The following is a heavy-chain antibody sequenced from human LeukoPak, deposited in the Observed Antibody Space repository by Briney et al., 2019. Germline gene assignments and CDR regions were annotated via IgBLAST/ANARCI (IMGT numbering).Heavy chain of an antibody. CDR1: GFNSRGSA. V-gene: IGHV3-23*01. Sequence: SGGSLRLSCAASGFNSRGSAMGWVRQIPGEGLGWVSGISGSDTFTADSVKGRFTISRDDSENTLHLQMNSLRVEDTAVYYCARDRGSLLDTAHLDYWGQGTQVTVSS. CDR3: ARDRGSLLDTAHLDY. CDR2: ISGSDT. J-gene: IGHJ4*02. D-gene: IGHD3/OR15-3a*01.